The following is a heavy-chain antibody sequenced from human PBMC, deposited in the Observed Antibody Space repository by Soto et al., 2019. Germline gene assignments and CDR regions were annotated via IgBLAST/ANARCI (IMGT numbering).Heavy chain of an antibody. Sequence: SETRSLTCTVSGGSISSGDYYWSWVRQHPGKGLEWIGYRSYSGSTYYNPSLKSRVTIVVDTSRNQFSLRLSSVTAADTAVYYCAREGGLAYCGGDCLYNWFDPWGQGTLVTVS. CDR3: AREGGLAYCGGDCLYNWFDP. CDR2: RSYSGST. CDR1: GGSISSGDYY. D-gene: IGHD2-21*02. J-gene: IGHJ5*02. V-gene: IGHV4-31*03.